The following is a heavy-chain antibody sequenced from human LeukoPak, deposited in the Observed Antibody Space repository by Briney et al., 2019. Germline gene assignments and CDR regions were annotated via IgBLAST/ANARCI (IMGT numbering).Heavy chain of an antibody. V-gene: IGHV3-30-3*01. CDR3: ARDSRYIVVVPAAILDY. CDR1: GFTFSSYA. CDR2: ISYDGSNE. D-gene: IGHD2-2*02. Sequence: GRSLRLSCAASGFTFSSYAMHWVRQAPGKGLEWVAVISYDGSNEYHADSVKGRFTISRDNSKNTLYLQMNSLRAEDTAVYYCARDSRYIVVVPAAILDYWGQGTLVTVSS. J-gene: IGHJ4*02.